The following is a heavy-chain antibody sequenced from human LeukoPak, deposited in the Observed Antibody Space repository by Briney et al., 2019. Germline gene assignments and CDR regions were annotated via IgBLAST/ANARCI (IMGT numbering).Heavy chain of an antibody. Sequence: GGSLRLSCAANGFIFSDAWMNWVRQTSGKGLEWVGRIKKKADGGRVDYAAPMKGRVTISRDDSKNTLYLQMNSLKTEDTAVYYCTTDLPFHHSHNGYWGQGTLVTVSS. CDR2: IKKKADGGRV. CDR1: GFIFSDAW. D-gene: IGHD3-22*01. CDR3: TTDLPFHHSHNGY. J-gene: IGHJ4*02. V-gene: IGHV3-15*07.